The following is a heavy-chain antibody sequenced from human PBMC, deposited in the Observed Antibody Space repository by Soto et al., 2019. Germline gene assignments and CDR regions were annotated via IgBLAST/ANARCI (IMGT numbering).Heavy chain of an antibody. D-gene: IGHD3-9*01. CDR3: AKEMGNYNILTAYYLRGQGSPGLYGMDV. Sequence: PGGSLRLSCAASGFTFSSYAVSWVRQAPGKGPEWISSISGSGSTIYYADSVEGRFTISRDNSKNTLYLQMSSLRAEDTGVYYCAKEMGNYNILTAYYLRGQGSPGLYGMDVWGQGTTVTVSS. J-gene: IGHJ6*02. V-gene: IGHV3-23*01. CDR1: GFTFSSYA. CDR2: ISGSGSTI.